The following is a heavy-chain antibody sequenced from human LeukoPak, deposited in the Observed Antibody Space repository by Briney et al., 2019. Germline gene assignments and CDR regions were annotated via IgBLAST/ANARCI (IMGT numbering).Heavy chain of an antibody. D-gene: IGHD3-10*01. J-gene: IGHJ4*02. CDR3: VRGQDTYYGLDY. Sequence: PGGSLRLSCTGSGFSFDRHWMHWVRQAPGKGLELVSHINPEGTLTTYADFVKGRFTISRDNTNNKLYLQMYRLRVDDTALYFCVRGQDTYYGLDYWGRGALVTVSS. CDR1: GFSFDRHW. CDR2: INPEGTLT. V-gene: IGHV3-74*01.